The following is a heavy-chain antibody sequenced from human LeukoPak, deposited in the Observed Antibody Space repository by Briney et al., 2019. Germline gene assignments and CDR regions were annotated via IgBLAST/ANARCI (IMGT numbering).Heavy chain of an antibody. D-gene: IGHD3-10*01. J-gene: IGHJ4*02. CDR2: IFYSGST. CDR1: GGSISRCGYY. V-gene: IGHV4-31*03. CDR3: AVWFGAYYLDY. Sequence: TLSLTCTVSGGSISRCGYYWSWIRQHPGKGLEWIGYIFYSGSTYYNPSLKSRVTISVDTSKNQFSLKLSSVTAADTAVYYCAVWFGAYYLDYWGQGTLVTVSS.